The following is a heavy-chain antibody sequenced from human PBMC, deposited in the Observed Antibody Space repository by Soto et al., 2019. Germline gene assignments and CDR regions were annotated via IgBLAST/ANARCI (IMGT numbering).Heavy chain of an antibody. CDR3: ARSGGIFVRYYFDY. CDR1: GGSISSYY. D-gene: IGHD2-21*01. Sequence: SETLSLTCTVSGGSISSYYWSWNRQPPGKGLEWIGYIYYSGSTNYNPSLKSRVTISVDTSKNQFSLNLSSVTAADTAVYYCARSGGIFVRYYFDYWGQGALVTVSS. V-gene: IGHV4-59*08. CDR2: IYYSGST. J-gene: IGHJ4*02.